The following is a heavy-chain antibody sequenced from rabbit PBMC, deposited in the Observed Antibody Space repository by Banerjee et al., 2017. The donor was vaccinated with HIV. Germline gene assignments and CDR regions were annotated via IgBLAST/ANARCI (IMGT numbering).Heavy chain of an antibody. CDR3: VSYDDYGDRNL. Sequence: EESGGDLVKPEGSLTLTCTASGFSFSSSYWICWVRQAPGKGLEWIACIYTSSGSTYYASWVNGRFTISSHNAQNTLYLQLNSLTAADTATYFCVSYDDYGDRNLWGQGTLVTVS. CDR2: IYTSSGST. D-gene: IGHD2-1*01. CDR1: GFSFSSSYW. V-gene: IGHV1S45*01. J-gene: IGHJ4*01.